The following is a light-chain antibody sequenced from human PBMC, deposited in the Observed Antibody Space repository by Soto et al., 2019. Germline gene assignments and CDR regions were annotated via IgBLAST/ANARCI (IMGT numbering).Light chain of an antibody. V-gene: IGKV3-11*01. J-gene: IGKJ1*01. CDR3: QQYNNWPPWT. CDR1: QSVSSY. CDR2: DAS. Sequence: EIVLTQSPATLSLSPGERATLSCRASQSVSSYLAWYQQKPGQAPRLLIYDASNRAPGVPARFSGSGSGTEFTLTISSLQPEDFAVYYCQQYNNWPPWTFGQGTKVEIK.